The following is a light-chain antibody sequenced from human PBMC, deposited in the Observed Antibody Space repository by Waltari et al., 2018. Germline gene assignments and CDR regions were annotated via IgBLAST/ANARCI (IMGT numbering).Light chain of an antibody. J-gene: IGKJ1*01. CDR3: QKYGSLPAT. CDR2: DAS. Sequence: EIMLPQSPGPLSLSPGERATLSCRASQSISKYLAWYQQKPCQAPRLLGYDASIRATGIPDRCSGSGYVTDFSLTISRLEPEDYSVYYCQKYGSLPATFGRGTKVEIK. CDR1: QSISKY. V-gene: IGKV3-20*01.